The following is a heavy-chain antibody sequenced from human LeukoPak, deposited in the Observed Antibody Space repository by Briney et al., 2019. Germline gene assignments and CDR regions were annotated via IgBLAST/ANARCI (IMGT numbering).Heavy chain of an antibody. V-gene: IGHV3-74*01. J-gene: IGHJ4*02. D-gene: IGHD3-22*01. Sequence: PGGSLRLSCAASGFTFSSYWMHWVRQAPGKGLVWVSHINTDGSSTSYADSVKGRFTISRDNAENTLYLQMNSLRAEDTAVYYCAGDIYDSSGYYYGPFDYWGQGTLVTVSS. CDR3: AGDIYDSSGYYYGPFDY. CDR2: INTDGSST. CDR1: GFTFSSYW.